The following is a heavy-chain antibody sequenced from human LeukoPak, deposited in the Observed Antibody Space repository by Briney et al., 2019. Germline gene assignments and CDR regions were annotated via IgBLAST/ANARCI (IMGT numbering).Heavy chain of an antibody. CDR2: IYYSGNT. J-gene: IGHJ4*02. Sequence: KPSETLSLTCTVSGGSISSSSYYWGWIRQPPGKGLEWIGSIYYSGNTYYNPSLKSRVTISVDTSKNQFSLKVSSVIAEDTAVYYCARSSGWFGRFDYWGQGTLVTVSS. D-gene: IGHD6-19*01. V-gene: IGHV4-39*01. CDR1: GGSISSSSYY. CDR3: ARSSGWFGRFDY.